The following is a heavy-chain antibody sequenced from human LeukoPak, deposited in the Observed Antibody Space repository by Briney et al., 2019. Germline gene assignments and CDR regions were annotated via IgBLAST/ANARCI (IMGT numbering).Heavy chain of an antibody. D-gene: IGHD3-10*01. CDR2: ISSSGSTI. J-gene: IGHJ5*02. Sequence: GGSLRLSCAASGFTFSDYYMSWIRQAPGKGLEWVSYISSSGSTIYYADSVKGRFTISRDNAKNSLYLQMNSLRAEDTAVYYCASNGRFGDPNWFDPWGQGTLVTVSS. CDR3: ASNGRFGDPNWFDP. V-gene: IGHV3-11*01. CDR1: GFTFSDYY.